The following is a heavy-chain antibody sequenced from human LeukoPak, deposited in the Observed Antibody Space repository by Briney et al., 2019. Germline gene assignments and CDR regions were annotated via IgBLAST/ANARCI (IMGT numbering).Heavy chain of an antibody. D-gene: IGHD6-25*01. J-gene: IGHJ6*03. Sequence: PGGSLRLSCAASGFTFSNYRMHWVRQAPGKGLEGVAVIWYDGSNKYYADSVKGRFTISRDNAKNSLYLQMNSLRADDTAVYYCARFAAGGSYYFCMDVWGKGTTVTVSS. V-gene: IGHV3-33*01. CDR1: GFTFSNYR. CDR2: IWYDGSNK. CDR3: ARFAAGGSYYFCMDV.